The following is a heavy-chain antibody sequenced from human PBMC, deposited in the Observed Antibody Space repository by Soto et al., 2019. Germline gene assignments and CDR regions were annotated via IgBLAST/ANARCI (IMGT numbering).Heavy chain of an antibody. Sequence: QVQLVESGGGVVQPGRSLRLSCAASGFTFGSYAMHWVRQAPGKGLEWVAVISYDGSNKYYADSVKGRFTISRDNSKNTLYLQMNSLRAEDTAVYYCARTPYSSGWYIDYWGQGTLVTVSS. D-gene: IGHD6-19*01. V-gene: IGHV3-30-3*01. CDR2: ISYDGSNK. CDR1: GFTFGSYA. J-gene: IGHJ4*02. CDR3: ARTPYSSGWYIDY.